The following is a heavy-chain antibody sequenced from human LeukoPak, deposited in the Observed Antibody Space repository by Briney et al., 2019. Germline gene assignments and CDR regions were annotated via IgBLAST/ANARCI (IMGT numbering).Heavy chain of an antibody. CDR2: IYYSGST. Sequence: SETLSLTCTVSGGSISSYYWSWIRQPPGKGLEWIGYIYYSGSTKYNPSLKSRVTISVDTSKNQFSLKLSSVTAADTAVYYCARSSRRYKNNWFDPWGQGTLVTVSS. J-gene: IGHJ5*02. CDR3: ARSSRRYKNNWFDP. CDR1: GGSISSYY. D-gene: IGHD6-13*01. V-gene: IGHV4-59*01.